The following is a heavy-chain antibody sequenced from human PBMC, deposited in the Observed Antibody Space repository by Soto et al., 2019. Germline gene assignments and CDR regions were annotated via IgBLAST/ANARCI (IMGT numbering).Heavy chain of an antibody. D-gene: IGHD3-22*01. CDR1: GGSFSGYY. CDR3: ARGGAMIVVVDEYFQH. J-gene: IGHJ1*01. Sequence: SETLSLTCAVYGGSFSGYYWSWIRQPPGKGLEWIGEINHSGSTNYNPSLKSRVTISVDTSKNQFSLKLSSVTAADTAVYYCARGGAMIVVVDEYFQHWGQGXLVTVSS. CDR2: INHSGST. V-gene: IGHV4-34*01.